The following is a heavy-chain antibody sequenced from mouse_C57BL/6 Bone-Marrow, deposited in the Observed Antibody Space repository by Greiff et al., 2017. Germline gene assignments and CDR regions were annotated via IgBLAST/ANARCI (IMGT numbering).Heavy chain of an antibody. CDR1: GFNIKDYY. CDR2: IDPEDGET. Sequence: EVQLQQSGAELVKPGASVKLSCTASGFNIKDYYLPWVKQRTEQGLEWIGRIDPEDGETKYAPKFPGKATITADTSANTAYLQLSSLTSEDTAVYYCARRGNYGLYYLDYWGQGTTLTVSS. J-gene: IGHJ2*01. CDR3: ARRGNYGLYYLDY. D-gene: IGHD2-1*01. V-gene: IGHV14-2*01.